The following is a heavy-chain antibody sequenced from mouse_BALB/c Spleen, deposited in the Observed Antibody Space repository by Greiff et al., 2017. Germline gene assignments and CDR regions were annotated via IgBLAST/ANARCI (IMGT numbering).Heavy chain of an antibody. CDR1: GYSFTGYF. Sequence: VQLQQSGPELVKPGASVKISCKASGYSFTGYFMNWVMQSHGKSLEWIGRINPYNGDTFYNQKFKGKATLTVDKSSSTAHMELRSLASEDSAVYYCARDYYGSIYYAMDYWGQGTSVTVSS. J-gene: IGHJ4*01. CDR2: INPYNGDT. D-gene: IGHD1-1*01. V-gene: IGHV1-20*02. CDR3: ARDYYGSIYYAMDY.